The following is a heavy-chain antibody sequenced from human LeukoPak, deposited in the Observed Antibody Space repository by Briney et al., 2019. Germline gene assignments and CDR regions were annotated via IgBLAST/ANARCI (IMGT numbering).Heavy chain of an antibody. V-gene: IGHV1-18*01. J-gene: IGHJ4*02. Sequence: ASVKVSCKASGYTFTSYGISWVRQAPGQGLEWIGWISAYNGNTNYAQKLQGRVTMTTDTSTSTAYMELRSLRSDDTAVYYCARGNPYYDILTVDYWGQGTLVTVSS. CDR3: ARGNPYYDILTVDY. CDR1: GYTFTSYG. D-gene: IGHD3-9*01. CDR2: ISAYNGNT.